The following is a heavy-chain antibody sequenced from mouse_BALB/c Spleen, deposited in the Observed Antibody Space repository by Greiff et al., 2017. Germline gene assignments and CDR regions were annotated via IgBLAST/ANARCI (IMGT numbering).Heavy chain of an antibody. CDR2: ISSGGSYT. CDR3: ASASTSWFAY. CDR1: GFTFSSYA. J-gene: IGHJ3*01. Sequence: EVMLVESGGGLVKPGGSLKLSCAASGFTFSSYAMSWVRQSPEKRLEWVAEISSGGSYTYYPDTVTGRFTISRDNAKNTLYLEMSSLRSEDTAMYYCASASTSWFAYWGQGTLVTVSA. V-gene: IGHV5-9-4*01. D-gene: IGHD2-1*01.